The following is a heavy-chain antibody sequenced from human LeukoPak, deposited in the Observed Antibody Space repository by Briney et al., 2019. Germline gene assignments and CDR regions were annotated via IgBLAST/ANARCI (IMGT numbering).Heavy chain of an antibody. CDR1: GGSISSYY. J-gene: IGHJ4*02. CDR2: IYYRGSA. D-gene: IGHD2-15*01. V-gene: IGHV4-59*08. CDR3: ARHRASVAAGFDF. Sequence: SETLSLTCTVSGGSISSYYWSWIRQPPGKGLEWIGNIYYRGSANYSPSLKSRATISVDASKNQFSLKLSSVTAADTAVYYCARHRASVAAGFDFWGQGTLVTVSS.